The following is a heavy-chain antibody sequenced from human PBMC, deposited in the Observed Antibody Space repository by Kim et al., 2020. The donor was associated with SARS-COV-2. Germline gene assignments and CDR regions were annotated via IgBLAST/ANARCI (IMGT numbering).Heavy chain of an antibody. CDR2: IYYSGST. Sequence: SETLSLTCTVSGGSISSYYWSWIRQPPGKGLEWIGYIYYSGSTNYNPPLKSRVTISVDTSKNQFSLKLSSVTAADTAVYYCASVRAIPGSYYYSMDVWGQGTTITVSS. CDR3: ASVRAIPGSYYYSMDV. CDR1: GGSISSYY. V-gene: IGHV4-59*08. J-gene: IGHJ6*02. D-gene: IGHD1-26*01.